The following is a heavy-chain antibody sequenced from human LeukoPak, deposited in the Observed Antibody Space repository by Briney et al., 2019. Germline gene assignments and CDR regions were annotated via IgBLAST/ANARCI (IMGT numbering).Heavy chain of an antibody. CDR1: GGSFSGYY. V-gene: IGHV4-34*01. CDR3: ARGRRLVYCSSTSCYVHFDY. CDR2: INHSGST. J-gene: IGHJ4*02. Sequence: MASETLSLTCAVYGGSFSGYYWSWIRQPPGKGLEWIGEINHSGSTNYNPSLKSRVTISVDTSKNQFSLKLSSVTAADTAVYYCARGRRLVYCSSTSCYVHFDYWGQGTLVTVSS. D-gene: IGHD2-2*01.